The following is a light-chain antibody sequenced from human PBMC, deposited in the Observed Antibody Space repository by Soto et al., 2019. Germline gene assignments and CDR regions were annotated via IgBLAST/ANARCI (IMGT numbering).Light chain of an antibody. CDR2: EVE. CDR3: SSYTTSYFYV. Sequence: QSALTQPASVSGSPGQSITISCTGSGRDIGAYNYVSWYQQHPGKAPKLIIYEVENRPSGVSNRFSASKSAFTASLTISGLQAEDEADYYCSSYTTSYFYVFGPGTKVTAL. J-gene: IGLJ1*01. V-gene: IGLV2-14*01. CDR1: GRDIGAYNY.